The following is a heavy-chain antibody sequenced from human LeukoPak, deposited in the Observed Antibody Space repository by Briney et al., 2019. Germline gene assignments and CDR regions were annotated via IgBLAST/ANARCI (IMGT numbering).Heavy chain of an antibody. CDR2: IYTSGST. D-gene: IGHD3-22*01. J-gene: IGHJ5*02. CDR1: GGSISSYY. CDR3: ARDRRRFTMIRQSQWFDP. V-gene: IGHV4-4*07. Sequence: SETLSLTCTVSGGSISSYYWSWIRQPAGKGLEWIGRIYTSGSTNYNPSLKSRVTMSVDTSKNQFSLKLSSVTAADTAVYYCARDRRRFTMIRQSQWFDPWGQGTLVTVSS.